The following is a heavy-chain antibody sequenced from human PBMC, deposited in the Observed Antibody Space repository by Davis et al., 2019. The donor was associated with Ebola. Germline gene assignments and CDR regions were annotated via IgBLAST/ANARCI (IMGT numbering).Heavy chain of an antibody. V-gene: IGHV3-33*01. CDR3: ARINSYGDFDY. J-gene: IGHJ4*02. Sequence: GGSLRLFCAASGFTFSSYGMHWVRQAPGKGLEWVAVIWYDGSNKYYADSVKGRFTISRDNSKNTLYLQMNSLRAEDTAVYYCARINSYGDFDYWGQGTLVTVSS. CDR2: IWYDGSNK. D-gene: IGHD5-18*01. CDR1: GFTFSSYG.